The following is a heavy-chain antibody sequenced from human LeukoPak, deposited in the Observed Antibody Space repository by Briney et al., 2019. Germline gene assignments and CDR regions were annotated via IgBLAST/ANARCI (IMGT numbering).Heavy chain of an antibody. D-gene: IGHD6-13*01. J-gene: IGHJ4*02. V-gene: IGHV3-23*01. Sequence: GGSLRLSCAASGFTFSGHWMSWVRQAPGKGLEWVSTMSGDATSTYYADSVKGRFTISRDNSKNTLYLQMNSLRAEDTAVYYCAKRTSGSSWYSSDYWGQGTLVTVSS. CDR2: MSGDATST. CDR1: GFTFSGHW. CDR3: AKRTSGSSWYSSDY.